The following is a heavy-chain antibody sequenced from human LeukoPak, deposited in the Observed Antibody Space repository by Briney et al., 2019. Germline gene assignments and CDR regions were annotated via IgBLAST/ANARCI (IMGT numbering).Heavy chain of an antibody. CDR2: IYYSGST. D-gene: IGHD5-12*01. CDR1: GGSISSYY. J-gene: IGHJ6*03. V-gene: IGHV4-59*01. CDR3: ARGYLTEGGATARRVHYMDV. Sequence: PSETLSLTCTVSGGSISSYYWSWIRQPPGKGLEWIGYIYYSGSTNYNPSLKSRVTISVDTSKNQFSLKLSPVTAADTAVYYCARGYLTEGGATARRVHYMDVWGKGTTVTVSS.